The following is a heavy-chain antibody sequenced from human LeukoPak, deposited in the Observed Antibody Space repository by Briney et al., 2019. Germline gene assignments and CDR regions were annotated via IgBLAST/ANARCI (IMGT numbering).Heavy chain of an antibody. CDR3: GGGSYHGDYYFDY. D-gene: IGHD1-26*01. CDR1: GGTFSSYV. J-gene: IGHJ4*02. V-gene: IGHV1-69*05. CDR2: IIPIFGTA. Sequence: SVKVSCKASGGTFSSYVISWVRQAPGQGLEWMGRIIPIFGTANYAQKFQGKVTITTDESTSTAYMELSSLRSEDTAVYYCGGGSYHGDYYFDYWGQGTLVTVSS.